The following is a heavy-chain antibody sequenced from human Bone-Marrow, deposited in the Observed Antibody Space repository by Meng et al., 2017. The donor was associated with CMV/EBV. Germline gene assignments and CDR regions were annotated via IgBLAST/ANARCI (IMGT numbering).Heavy chain of an antibody. D-gene: IGHD5-18*01. CDR1: GYTFTSYG. CDR2: ISAYNGNT. V-gene: IGHV1-18*01. Sequence: ASVKVSCKASGYTFTSYGISWVRQAPGQGLEWMGWISAYNGNTNYAQKLQGRVTMTTDTSTSTAYMELTSLRSDDTAVYYCARFGIQLWLLSPTRGMDVWGQGTTVTVSS. CDR3: ARFGIQLWLLSPTRGMDV. J-gene: IGHJ6*02.